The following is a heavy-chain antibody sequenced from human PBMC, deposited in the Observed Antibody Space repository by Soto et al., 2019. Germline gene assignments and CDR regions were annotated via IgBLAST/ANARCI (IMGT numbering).Heavy chain of an antibody. CDR1: GFTFSSYA. Sequence: QVQLVESGGGVVQPGRSLRLSCAASGFTFSSYAMHWVRQAPRKGLEWVAVISYDGSNKYYADSVKGRFTISRDNSKNTLYLQMNSLRAEDTAVYYCARDPQAAGNIYFDYWGQGTLVTVSS. V-gene: IGHV3-30-3*01. D-gene: IGHD6-13*01. CDR3: ARDPQAAGNIYFDY. J-gene: IGHJ4*02. CDR2: ISYDGSNK.